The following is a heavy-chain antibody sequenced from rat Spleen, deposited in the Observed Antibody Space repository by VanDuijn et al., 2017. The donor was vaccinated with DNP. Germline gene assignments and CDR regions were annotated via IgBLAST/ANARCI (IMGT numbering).Heavy chain of an antibody. D-gene: IGHD1-1*01. Sequence: QVQLKESGPGLVQPSQTLSLTCTVSGISLTTYHVHWVRRPPGKGLEWMGRIQNSGNTDYNSALKSRLSISRDTSKSQVFLKMNSLQTEDTAIYYCTSYYSGDFHYWGQGVMVTVSS. J-gene: IGHJ2*01. V-gene: IGHV2-27*01. CDR2: IQNSGNT. CDR1: GISLTTYH. CDR3: TSYYSGDFHY.